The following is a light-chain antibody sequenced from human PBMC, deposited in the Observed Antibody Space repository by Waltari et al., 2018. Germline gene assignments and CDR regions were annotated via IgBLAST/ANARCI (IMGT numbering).Light chain of an antibody. Sequence: QSALTQPASLSGSPGQSITISCSGTSSDVGSHSSVPWYQHYPGKAPKLIIYDVNKRPSGVSRRLSASKSGNTASLTISGLQTEDEADYYCSSYTSSNTLVFGGGTKLTVL. CDR2: DVN. J-gene: IGLJ2*01. CDR1: SSDVGSHSS. CDR3: SSYTSSNTLV. V-gene: IGLV2-14*03.